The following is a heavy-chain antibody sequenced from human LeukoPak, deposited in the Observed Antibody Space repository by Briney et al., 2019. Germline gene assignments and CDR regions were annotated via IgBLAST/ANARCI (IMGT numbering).Heavy chain of an antibody. J-gene: IGHJ6*02. Sequence: GGSLRLSCAASGFTFSNYWIHWVRQAPGKGLVWVSRIDNAGSITTYADSVKGRFTISRDNAENTLYLQMNSLRVEDTAVYYCAKAPGIAAAGRMDVWGQGTTVTVSS. CDR2: IDNAGSIT. D-gene: IGHD6-13*01. CDR3: AKAPGIAAAGRMDV. CDR1: GFTFSNYW. V-gene: IGHV3-74*03.